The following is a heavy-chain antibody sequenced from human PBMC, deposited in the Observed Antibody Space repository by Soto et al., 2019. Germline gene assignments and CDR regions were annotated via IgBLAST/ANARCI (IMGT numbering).Heavy chain of an antibody. J-gene: IGHJ6*03. CDR1: GFTFSSYA. CDR3: AGMVRGVMSYMDV. D-gene: IGHD3-10*01. CDR2: ISGSGSGT. V-gene: IGHV3-23*01. Sequence: GGSLRLSCAASGFTFSSYAMSWVRQAPGKGLEWVSAISGSGSGTDYADSVKGRFTVSRDNSKNTLYLQMNSLRAEDTAVYYCAGMVRGVMSYMDVWGKGTTVTVSS.